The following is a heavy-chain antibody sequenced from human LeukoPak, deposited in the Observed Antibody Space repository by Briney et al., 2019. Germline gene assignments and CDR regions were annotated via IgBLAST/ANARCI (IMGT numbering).Heavy chain of an antibody. CDR3: ARDNVAAAGTSAWFFGGGYQDPYYYYYMDV. CDR2: ISSSGGTM. V-gene: IGHV3-48*03. Sequence: TGGSLRLSCVASGFTFSSYEMKWVRQAPGKGLEWVSYISSSGGTMYQPDSVKGRFTISRDNAKNSLYLQMNSLRAEDTAVYYCARDNVAAAGTSAWFFGGGYQDPYYYYYMDVWCKGTTVTVSS. J-gene: IGHJ6*03. D-gene: IGHD6-13*01. CDR1: GFTFSSYE.